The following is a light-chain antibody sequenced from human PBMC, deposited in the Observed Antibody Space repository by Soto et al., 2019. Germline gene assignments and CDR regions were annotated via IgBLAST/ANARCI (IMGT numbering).Light chain of an antibody. CDR3: PTWDDSLNGVV. CDR2: RNV. Sequence: QSVLTQPPSASGTPGQRVTISCSGSSSNIGSHSVYWYQQVPGTAPKLLIYRNVERPSGVPDRFSGSKSGTSASLAISGLRSEDEVHYYCPTWDDSLNGVVFGGGTQLTVL. V-gene: IGLV1-47*01. J-gene: IGLJ2*01. CDR1: SSNIGSHS.